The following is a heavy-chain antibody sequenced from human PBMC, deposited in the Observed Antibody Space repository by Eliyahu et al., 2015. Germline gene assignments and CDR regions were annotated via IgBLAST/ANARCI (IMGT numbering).Heavy chain of an antibody. Sequence: QVHLQESGPGLVKPSETLSLTCTISDGSISGYYWTWXRQFPGKGLEWIGHISYSVSTDYNPSLKSRATISIDTPKNQFSLNLSSVTAADTAVYYCARVPPTTGPYYYNAMDVWGQGTTVTVSS. V-gene: IGHV4-59*01. CDR3: ARVPPTTGPYYYNAMDV. CDR1: DGSISGYY. CDR2: ISYSVST. D-gene: IGHD4-11*01. J-gene: IGHJ6*02.